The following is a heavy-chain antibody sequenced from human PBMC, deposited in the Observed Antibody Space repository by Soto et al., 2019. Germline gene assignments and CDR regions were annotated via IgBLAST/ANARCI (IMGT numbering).Heavy chain of an antibody. CDR1: GFTFSSYA. CDR3: AKFSANFGAFDI. J-gene: IGHJ3*02. CDR2: ISGSGGST. D-gene: IGHD2-8*01. V-gene: IGHV3-23*01. Sequence: GGSLRLSCAASGFTFSSYAMSWVRQAPGRGLKWVSAISGSGGSTYYADSVKGRFTISRDNSKNTLYLQMNSLRAEDTAVYYCAKFSANFGAFDIWGQGTMVTVSS.